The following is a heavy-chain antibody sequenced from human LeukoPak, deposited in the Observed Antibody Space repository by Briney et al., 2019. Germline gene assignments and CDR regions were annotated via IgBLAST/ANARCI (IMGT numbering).Heavy chain of an antibody. J-gene: IGHJ3*02. CDR3: AKDIVATWDAFDI. CDR2: ISSGDGPT. D-gene: IGHD5-12*01. Sequence: PGGSLRLSCAASGFTFSDYYMTWIRQAPGKGLEWISYISSGDGPTYYADSVKGRFTISRDNAKNSLYLQMNSLRAEDTALYYCAKDIVATWDAFDIWGQGTMVTVSS. CDR1: GFTFSDYY. V-gene: IGHV3-11*01.